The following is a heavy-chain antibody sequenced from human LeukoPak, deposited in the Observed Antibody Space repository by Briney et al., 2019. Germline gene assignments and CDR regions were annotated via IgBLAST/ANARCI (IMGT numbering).Heavy chain of an antibody. D-gene: IGHD2-15*01. V-gene: IGHV1-69*04. Sequence: SVKVSCKASGGTFSSYAISWVRQAPGQGLEWMGRIIPILGIANYAQKFQGRVTITADKSTSTAYMELSSLRSEDTAVYYCAREVVVATSTFDYWGQGTLVTVSS. CDR1: GGTFSSYA. CDR3: AREVVVATSTFDY. CDR2: IIPILGIA. J-gene: IGHJ4*02.